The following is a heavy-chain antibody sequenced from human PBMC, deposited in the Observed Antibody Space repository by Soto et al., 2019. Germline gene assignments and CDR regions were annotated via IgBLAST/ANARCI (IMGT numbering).Heavy chain of an antibody. CDR2: ISFGGSTK. J-gene: IGHJ6*02. V-gene: IGHV3-30*18. D-gene: IGHD6-19*01. Sequence: GSLRLSCAASGFTFSSYGLHWVRQAPGKGLEWVAIISFGGSTKYYADSVKGRFTISRDNSKNTLYLQMNSLRAEDTAVYYCAKDSNYSSGWSRVHYYYYNGMDVWGQGTTVTVSS. CDR1: GFTFSSYG. CDR3: AKDSNYSSGWSRVHYYYYNGMDV.